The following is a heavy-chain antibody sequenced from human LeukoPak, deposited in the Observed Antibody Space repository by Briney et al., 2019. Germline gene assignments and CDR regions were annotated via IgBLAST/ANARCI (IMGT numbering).Heavy chain of an antibody. CDR3: SKAVITGTYWFDP. D-gene: IGHD1-20*01. CDR2: ISGNGMST. J-gene: IGHJ5*02. Sequence: PGGSLRLSCAASGFTFSSYAMSWVRQAPGKGLEWVSAISGNGMSTYYADSVKGRFTISRDNSKNTLYLQMNSLRAEDTAVYYCSKAVITGTYWFDPWGQGTLVTVSS. V-gene: IGHV3-23*01. CDR1: GFTFSSYA.